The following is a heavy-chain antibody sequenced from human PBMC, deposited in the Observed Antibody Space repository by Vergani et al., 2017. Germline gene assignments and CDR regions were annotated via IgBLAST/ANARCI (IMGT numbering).Heavy chain of an antibody. Sequence: EVQLVESGGSLVQPGGSLRLSCAASGFTFSSYSMNWVRQAPGKGLEWVSYISSSSSTIYYADSVKGRFTISRDNAKNSLYLQMNSLRAEDTAVYYCARDSGDYGDYMMYNWFDPWGQGTLVTVSS. CDR3: ARDSGDYGDYMMYNWFDP. J-gene: IGHJ5*02. CDR2: ISSSSSTI. V-gene: IGHV3-48*04. CDR1: GFTFSSYS. D-gene: IGHD4-17*01.